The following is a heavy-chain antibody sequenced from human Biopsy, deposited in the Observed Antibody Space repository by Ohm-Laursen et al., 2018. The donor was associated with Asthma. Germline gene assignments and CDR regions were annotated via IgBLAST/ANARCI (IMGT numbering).Heavy chain of an antibody. J-gene: IGHJ3*01. CDR2: VNTGNGDT. Sequence: ASVEVSCKASGYNFISFAIHWVRQAPGQRLEWMGWVNTGNGDTKYSQKFQGRVTITRDTSASTAYMELRSLRSEDTATYYCARTYYDFLTGQVKDVFGVWGQGTMVTVSS. CDR1: GYNFISFA. CDR3: ARTYYDFLTGQVKDVFGV. V-gene: IGHV1-3*04. D-gene: IGHD3-9*01.